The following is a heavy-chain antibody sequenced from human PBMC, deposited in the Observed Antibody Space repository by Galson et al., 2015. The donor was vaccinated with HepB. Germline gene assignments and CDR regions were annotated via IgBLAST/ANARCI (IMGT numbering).Heavy chain of an antibody. CDR1: GYTFTSYD. D-gene: IGHD3-9*01. Sequence: SVKVSCKASGYTFTSYDINRVRQATGQGLEWMGWMNPNSGNTGYAQKFQGRVTMTRNTSISTAYMELSSLRSEDTAVYYCARRFTIFHNWFDPWGQGTLVTVSS. V-gene: IGHV1-8*01. CDR2: MNPNSGNT. J-gene: IGHJ5*02. CDR3: ARRFTIFHNWFDP.